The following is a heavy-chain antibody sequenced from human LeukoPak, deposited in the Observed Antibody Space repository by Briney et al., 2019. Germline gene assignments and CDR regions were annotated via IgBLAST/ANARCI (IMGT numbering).Heavy chain of an antibody. V-gene: IGHV1-8*01. CDR2: MNPNSGNT. Sequence: ASVKVSCKASGYTFTSYDINWVRQATGQGLEWTGWMNPNSGNTGYAQKFQGRVTMTRNTSISTAYMELSSLRSEDTAVYYCAREAWLRFREYNWFDPWGQGTLVTVSS. CDR1: GYTFTSYD. J-gene: IGHJ5*02. CDR3: AREAWLRFREYNWFDP. D-gene: IGHD5-12*01.